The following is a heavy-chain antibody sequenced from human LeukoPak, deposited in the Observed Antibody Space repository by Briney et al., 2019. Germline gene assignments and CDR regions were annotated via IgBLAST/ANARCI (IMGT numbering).Heavy chain of an antibody. CDR2: INWNGGST. CDR3: ARDRSAAGIQYDAFDI. V-gene: IGHV3-20*01. Sequence: GGSLRLSCAASGFTFDDYGMSWVRQAPGKGLEWVSGINWNGGSTGYADSAKGRFTISRDNAKNSLYLQMNSLRAEDTALYHCARDRSAAGIQYDAFDIWGQGTMVTVSS. D-gene: IGHD6-13*01. CDR1: GFTFDDYG. J-gene: IGHJ3*02.